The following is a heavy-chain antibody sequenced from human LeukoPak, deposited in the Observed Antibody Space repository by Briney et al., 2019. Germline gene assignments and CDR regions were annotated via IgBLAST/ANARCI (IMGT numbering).Heavy chain of an antibody. CDR1: GGSISSYY. CDR3: ARLEGDYDSSGYYYPHYFYY. V-gene: IGHV4-59*08. Sequence: SETLSLTCTVSGGSISSYYWSWIRQPPGKGLEWIGYIYYSGSTNYNPSLKSRVTISVDTSKNQFSLKLSSVTAADTAVYYCARLEGDYDSSGYYYPHYFYYWGQGTLVTVSS. CDR2: IYYSGST. D-gene: IGHD3-22*01. J-gene: IGHJ4*02.